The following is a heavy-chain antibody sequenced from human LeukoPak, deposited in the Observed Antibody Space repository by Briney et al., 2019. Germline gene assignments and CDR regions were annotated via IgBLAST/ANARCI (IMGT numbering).Heavy chain of an antibody. Sequence: SETLSLTCTVSGGSITNDYWNWIRQSSGKQLEWIGSIHYSGTINYSPSLKSRITISLDTSKNQFSLKLSSVTAADTAMYYCAREGMRHYDSSGYYYDYYYGMDVWGQGTTVTVSS. CDR3: AREGMRHYDSSGYYYDYYYGMDV. J-gene: IGHJ6*02. CDR1: GGSITNDY. D-gene: IGHD3-22*01. CDR2: IHYSGTI. V-gene: IGHV4-59*01.